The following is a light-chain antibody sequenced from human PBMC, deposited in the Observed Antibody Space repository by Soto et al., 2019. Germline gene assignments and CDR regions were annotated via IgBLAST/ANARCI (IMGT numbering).Light chain of an antibody. Sequence: QSALTQPASVSGSPGQSITISCTGTSSDVGGYNYVSWYQQRPGKAPKLMIYEVSNRPSGVSNRFSGSKSGNTASLTISGLQAEDEADYYCSAYTSSITYVFGTGTKLTVL. V-gene: IGLV2-14*01. CDR3: SAYTSSITYV. J-gene: IGLJ1*01. CDR2: EVS. CDR1: SSDVGGYNY.